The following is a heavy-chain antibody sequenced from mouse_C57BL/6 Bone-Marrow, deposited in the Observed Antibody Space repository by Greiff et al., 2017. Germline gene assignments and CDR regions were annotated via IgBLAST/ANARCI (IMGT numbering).Heavy chain of an antibody. V-gene: IGHV5-9-1*02. CDR2: ISSGGDYI. CDR3: TRESDITTAMDY. CDR1: GFTFSSYA. Sequence: EVHLVESGEGLVKPGGSLKLSCAASGFTFSSYAMSWVRQTPEKRLEWVAYISSGGDYIYYADNVKGRFTISRDNARNTLYLQMSSLKSEDTAMYYCTRESDITTAMDYWGQGTSVTVSS. D-gene: IGHD1-1*01. J-gene: IGHJ4*01.